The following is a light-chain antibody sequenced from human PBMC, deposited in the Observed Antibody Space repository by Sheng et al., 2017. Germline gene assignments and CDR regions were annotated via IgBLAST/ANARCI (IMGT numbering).Light chain of an antibody. CDR3: QQYNNWPPWT. V-gene: IGKV3-15*01. CDR1: QSVSSN. CDR2: GAS. Sequence: EIVMTQSPATLSVSPGERATLSCRASQSVSSNLAWYQQKPGQAPRLLIYGASTRATGIPARFSGSGSGTEFTLTISSLQSEDFAVYYCQQYNNWPPWTFAKGPRWNTN. J-gene: IGKJ1*01.